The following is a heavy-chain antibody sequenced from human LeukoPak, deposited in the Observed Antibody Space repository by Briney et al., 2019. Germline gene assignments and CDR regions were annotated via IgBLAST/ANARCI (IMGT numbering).Heavy chain of an antibody. Sequence: PSETLSLTCTVSGGSISSYYWSWIRQPPGKGLEWIGYIYYSGSTNYNPSPKSRVTISVDTSKNQFSLKLSSVTAADTAVYYCARRSVYYDSSGYYSYFDYWGQGTLVTVSS. CDR2: IYYSGST. V-gene: IGHV4-59*01. CDR1: GGSISSYY. D-gene: IGHD3-22*01. CDR3: ARRSVYYDSSGYYSYFDY. J-gene: IGHJ4*02.